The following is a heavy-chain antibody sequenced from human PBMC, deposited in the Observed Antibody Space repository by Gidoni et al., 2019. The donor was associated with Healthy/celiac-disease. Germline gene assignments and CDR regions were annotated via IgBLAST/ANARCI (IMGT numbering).Heavy chain of an antibody. CDR3: ARVGSTIFGVVNHFDY. V-gene: IGHV3-48*02. Sequence: EVQLVESGGGLVQPGGSLGLSCAAAGFTFRSYSMNWVRQAPGKGLEWVSYISSSSSTIYYADSVKGRFTISRDNAKNSLYLQMNSLRDEDTAVYYCARVGSTIFGVVNHFDYWGQGTLVTVSS. D-gene: IGHD3-3*01. CDR2: ISSSSSTI. CDR1: GFTFRSYS. J-gene: IGHJ4*02.